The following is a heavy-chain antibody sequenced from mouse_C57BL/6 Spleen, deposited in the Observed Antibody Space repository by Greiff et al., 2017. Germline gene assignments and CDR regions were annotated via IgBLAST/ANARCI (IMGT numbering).Heavy chain of an antibody. CDR3: AREGGSTMVPFAY. V-gene: IGHV5-4*01. D-gene: IGHD2-2*01. CDR1: GFTFSSYA. CDR2: ISDGGSYT. Sequence: EVQLVESGGGLVKPGGSLKLSCAASGFTFSSYAMSWVRQTPEKRLEWVATISDGGSYTYYPDNVKGRFTISRDNAKNNLYLQMSHLKSEDTAMYYCAREGGSTMVPFAYWGQGTLVTVSA. J-gene: IGHJ3*01.